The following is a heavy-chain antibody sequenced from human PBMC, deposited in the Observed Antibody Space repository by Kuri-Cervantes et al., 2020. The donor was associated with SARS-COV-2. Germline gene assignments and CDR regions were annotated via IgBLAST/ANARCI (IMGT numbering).Heavy chain of an antibody. CDR3: ARSSSSSVYYYYYMDA. Sequence: ASVKVSCKASGYTFTGYYMHWVRQAPGQGLEWMGWINPNSGGTNYAQKFQGRVTMTRDTSISTAYMELSRLRSDDTAVYYCARSSSSSVYYYYYMDAWGKGTTVTVSS. CDR2: INPNSGGT. V-gene: IGHV1-2*02. J-gene: IGHJ6*03. CDR1: GYTFTGYY. D-gene: IGHD6-6*01.